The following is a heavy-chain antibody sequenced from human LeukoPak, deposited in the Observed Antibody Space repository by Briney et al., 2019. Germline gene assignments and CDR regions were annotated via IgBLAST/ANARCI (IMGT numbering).Heavy chain of an antibody. J-gene: IGHJ4*02. D-gene: IGHD6-13*01. CDR1: RSTFNKYW. CDR2: INIDGSSI. V-gene: IGHV3-74*01. Sequence: GGSLRLSCTASRSTFNKYWMHWVRQAPGKGLVWVSRINIDGSSISYADSVKGRFTISRDNAKSTLYLQMNSLRAEDTAVYYRARVPAAGTQFDDWGQGTLVTVSS. CDR3: ARVPAAGTQFDD.